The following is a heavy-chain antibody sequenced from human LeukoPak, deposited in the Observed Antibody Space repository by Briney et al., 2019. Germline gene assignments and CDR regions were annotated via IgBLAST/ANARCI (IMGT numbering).Heavy chain of an antibody. CDR1: GYSFTNYG. Sequence: ASVKVSCKASGYSFTNYGISWVRQAPGQGLEWMGWISTDNGYTNYGQNLQGRLTMTTDTSTSTAYMELRSLKSDDTAVYYCARDYFNFLVVPNWFDPWGQGTLVTVSS. CDR3: ARDYFNFLVVPNWFDP. CDR2: ISTDNGYT. D-gene: IGHD3-10*01. J-gene: IGHJ5*02. V-gene: IGHV1-18*01.